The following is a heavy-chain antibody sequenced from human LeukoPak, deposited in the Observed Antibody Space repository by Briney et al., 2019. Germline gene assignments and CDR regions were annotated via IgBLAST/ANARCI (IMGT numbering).Heavy chain of an antibody. CDR1: GFPFSSYA. J-gene: IGHJ5*02. D-gene: IGHD1-26*01. Sequence: TGGSLRLSCAASGFPFSSYAMYWVRHAPGKGLGWVTRIHGDGDNISYADSVRGRFTISRDNAKDTLYLHMNSLRPEDTAVYYCARAQVGAPTDLWGQGTLVTVSS. CDR3: ARAQVGAPTDL. V-gene: IGHV3-74*01. CDR2: IHGDGDNI.